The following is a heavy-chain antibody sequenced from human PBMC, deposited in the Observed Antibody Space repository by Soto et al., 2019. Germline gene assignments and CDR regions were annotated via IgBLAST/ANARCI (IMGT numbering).Heavy chain of an antibody. V-gene: IGHV4-59*01. CDR2: IYYSGST. J-gene: IGHJ6*03. CDR1: GGSISSYY. Sequence: SETLCLTCTVSGGSISSYYWSWIRQPPGKGLEWIGYIYYSGSTNYNPSLKSRVTISVDTSKNQFSLKRSSVTAADTAVYYCARESGYPTGLYYYYMYVWGKGTTVTVSS. CDR3: ARESGYPTGLYYYYMYV. D-gene: IGHD5-12*01.